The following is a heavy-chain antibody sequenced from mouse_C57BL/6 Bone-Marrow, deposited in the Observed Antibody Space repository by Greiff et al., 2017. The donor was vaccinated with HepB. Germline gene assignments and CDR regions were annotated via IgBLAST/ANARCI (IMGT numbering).Heavy chain of an antibody. CDR3: ERRDSYYAIDY. V-gene: IGHV5-2*01. Sequence: DVHLVESGGGLVQPGESLKLSCESNEYAFPSHDMSWVRKTPEKRLELVAAINSDGGSTYYPDTMERRFIISRDNTKKTLYLQMSSLRSEDTALYYCERRDSYYAIDYWGQGTSVTVSS. CDR2: INSDGGST. CDR1: EYAFPSHD. J-gene: IGHJ4*01.